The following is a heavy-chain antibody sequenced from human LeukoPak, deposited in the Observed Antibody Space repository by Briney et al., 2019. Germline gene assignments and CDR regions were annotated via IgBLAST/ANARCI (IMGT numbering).Heavy chain of an antibody. CDR1: GFTFSSYA. V-gene: IGHV3-23*01. J-gene: IGHJ4*02. D-gene: IGHD6-6*01. CDR2: VSGRGGST. Sequence: GGSLRLSCAASGFTFSSYAMSWARQAAGKGLEGVSNVSGRGGSTNYADSVKGRFTISRDNSKNTLYLQMNSLRAEDTAIYYCAKISSSSYPSDYWGQGTLVTVSS. CDR3: AKISSSSYPSDY.